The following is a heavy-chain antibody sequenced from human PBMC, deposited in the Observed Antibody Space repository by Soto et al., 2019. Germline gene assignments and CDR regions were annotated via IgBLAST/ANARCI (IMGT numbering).Heavy chain of an antibody. CDR2: INPNSGGT. CDR1: GYTFTGYY. Sequence: ASVKVSRKASGYTFTGYYMHWVRQAPGQGLEWMGWINPNSGGTNYAQKFQGRVTMTRDTSISTAYMELSRLRSDDTAVYYCAREMSGGYGIPPYFDYWGQGTLVTVSS. D-gene: IGHD5-12*01. J-gene: IGHJ4*02. V-gene: IGHV1-2*02. CDR3: AREMSGGYGIPPYFDY.